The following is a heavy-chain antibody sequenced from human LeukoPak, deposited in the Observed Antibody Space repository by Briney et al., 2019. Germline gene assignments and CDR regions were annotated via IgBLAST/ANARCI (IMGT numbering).Heavy chain of an antibody. V-gene: IGHV3-7*01. CDR2: MNQDGSAK. D-gene: IGHD3-16*01. CDR1: GFTFSDSW. J-gene: IGHJ6*02. Sequence: GGSLRLSCAASGFTFSDSWMSWVRQAPGKGLEWVANMNQDGSAKGYVDSVKGRFTISRDNARNSLYLQMSSLRPEDTAIYYCATYTHWVAGDVWGQGTTVTVSS. CDR3: ATYTHWVAGDV.